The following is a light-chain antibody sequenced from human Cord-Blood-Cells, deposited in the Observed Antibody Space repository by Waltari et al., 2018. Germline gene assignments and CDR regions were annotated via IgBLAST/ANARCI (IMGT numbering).Light chain of an antibody. CDR2: EGS. J-gene: IGLJ3*02. CDR3: CSYAGSSTWV. Sequence: QSALTQPASVSGSPGQSITISCTGTSSDVGSYNLVSWYQQHPGKAPKLMNYEGSKRASGVSNRFSGSKSGNTASLTISGLQAEDEADYYCCSYAGSSTWVFGGGTKLTVL. CDR1: SSDVGSYNL. V-gene: IGLV2-23*01.